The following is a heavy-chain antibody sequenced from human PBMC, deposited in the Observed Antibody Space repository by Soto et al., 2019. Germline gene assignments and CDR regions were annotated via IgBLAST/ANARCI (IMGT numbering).Heavy chain of an antibody. CDR1: GFSVSSNY. Sequence: EVQLVESGGGLVQPGGSLRLSCAASGFSVSSNYMSWVRQAPEKGLEWVSVIFGGGTTYYADSVKGRFTISRDKSKNTLDLQMNSLRAEDTAVYYCTRDFRGITGDDFDIWGQGTMVTVSS. D-gene: IGHD3-16*01. CDR3: TRDFRGITGDDFDI. V-gene: IGHV3-66*01. CDR2: IFGGGTT. J-gene: IGHJ3*02.